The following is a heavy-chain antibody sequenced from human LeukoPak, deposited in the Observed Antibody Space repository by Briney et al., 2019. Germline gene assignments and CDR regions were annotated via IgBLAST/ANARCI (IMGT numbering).Heavy chain of an antibody. Sequence: SETLSLTCAVYGGSLSGYYWSWIRQPPGKGLEWIGEINHSGSTNYNPSLKSRVTISVDTSKNQFSLKLSSVTAADTAVYYCARGAGYSGSYYSFPYWGQGTLVTVSS. CDR3: ARGAGYSGSYYSFPY. J-gene: IGHJ4*02. CDR2: INHSGST. V-gene: IGHV4-34*01. D-gene: IGHD1-26*01. CDR1: GGSLSGYY.